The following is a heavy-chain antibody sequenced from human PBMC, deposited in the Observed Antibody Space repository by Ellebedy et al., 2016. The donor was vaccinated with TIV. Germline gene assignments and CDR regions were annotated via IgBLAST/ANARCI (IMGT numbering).Heavy chain of an antibody. V-gene: IGHV3-23*01. Sequence: GESLKISCAASGFPFSSHAMSWVRQAPGKGPEWISAIVASGERTFYADSVKGRFTISRDNSKNRLYLQMNSLKVEDTATYYCANVGGSGSYYNGYWGLGTLVTVSS. CDR1: GFPFSSHA. J-gene: IGHJ4*02. CDR3: ANVGGSGSYYNGY. D-gene: IGHD3-10*01. CDR2: IVASGERT.